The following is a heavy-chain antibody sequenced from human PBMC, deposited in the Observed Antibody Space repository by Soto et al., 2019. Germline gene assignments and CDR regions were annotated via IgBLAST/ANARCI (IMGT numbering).Heavy chain of an antibody. CDR1: GYTFTSYG. Sequence: ASVKVSCKASGYTFTSYGISWVRQATGQGLEWMGWISAYNGNTNYAQKLQGRVTMTTDTSTSTAYMELRSLRSDATAVYYCARDRRELPKPREVGDIVVVPAAFNWFDPWGQGTLVTVS. CDR2: ISAYNGNT. CDR3: ARDRRELPKPREVGDIVVVPAAFNWFDP. V-gene: IGHV1-18*04. D-gene: IGHD2-2*01. J-gene: IGHJ5*02.